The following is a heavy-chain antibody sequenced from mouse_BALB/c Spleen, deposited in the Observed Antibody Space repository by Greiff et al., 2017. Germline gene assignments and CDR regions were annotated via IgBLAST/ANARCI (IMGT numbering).Heavy chain of an antibody. CDR3: ARSDCSGAMDY. Sequence: VMLVESGAELVKPGASVKLSCKASGYTFTSYDINWVRQRPEQGLEWIGWIFPGDGSTKYTEKFKGKATLTTDKSSSTAYMQLSRLTSEDSAVYYWARSDCSGAMDYWGQGTSVTVSA. J-gene: IGHJ4*01. CDR2: IFPGDGST. CDR1: GYTFTSYD. V-gene: IGHV1-85*01. D-gene: IGHD3-1*01.